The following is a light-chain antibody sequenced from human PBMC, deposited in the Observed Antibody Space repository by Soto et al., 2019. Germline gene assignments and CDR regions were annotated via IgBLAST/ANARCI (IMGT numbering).Light chain of an antibody. CDR3: QQRYNWPIT. Sequence: EIVLTQSPGTLSLSPGDRATLSCRASQSVSSTYLAWYQQKPGQAPRLLIYDASSRATGIPDRFSGSGSGTDFTLTISRLEPEDFSVYYCQQRYNWPITFGQGTRLEIK. CDR2: DAS. J-gene: IGKJ5*01. CDR1: QSVSSTY. V-gene: IGKV3D-20*02.